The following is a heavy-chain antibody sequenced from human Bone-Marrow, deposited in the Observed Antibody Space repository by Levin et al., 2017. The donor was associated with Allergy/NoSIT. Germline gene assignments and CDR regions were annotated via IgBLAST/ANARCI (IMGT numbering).Heavy chain of an antibody. J-gene: IGHJ4*02. Sequence: KAGGSLRLSCAASGFTFSHVWMSWVRQAPGKGLEWVGHIKSMRDGGTTEYAAPVKGRFFISRDDSNNMLYLDMTSLKTEDTAVYYCTAGDRSADLGTVYYWGQGALVTVSS. V-gene: IGHV3-15*01. CDR1: GFTFSHVW. D-gene: IGHD1-7*01. CDR2: IKSMRDGGTT. CDR3: TAGDRSADLGTVYY.